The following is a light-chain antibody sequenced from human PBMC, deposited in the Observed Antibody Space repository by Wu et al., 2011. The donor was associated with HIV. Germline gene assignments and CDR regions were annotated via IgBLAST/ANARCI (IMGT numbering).Light chain of an antibody. CDR3: QQYGSSFT. CDR2: GAA. Sequence: EVVLTQSPATLSVSPGERATLSCRASQSISSNLAWYQQKPGQAPRLLIYGAASRATGIPDRFSGSGSGTDFTLTINRLEPEDFAVYYCQQYGSSFTFGLGPKWISN. CDR1: QSISSN. V-gene: IGKV3-20*01. J-gene: IGKJ3*01.